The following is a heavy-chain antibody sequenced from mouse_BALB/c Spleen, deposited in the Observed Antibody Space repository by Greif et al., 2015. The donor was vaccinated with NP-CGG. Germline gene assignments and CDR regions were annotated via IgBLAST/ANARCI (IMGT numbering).Heavy chain of an antibody. Sequence: VKLQESGAELVKPGASVKLSCKASGYTFTSYYMYWVKQRPGQGLEWIGEINPSNGGTNFNEKFKSKATLTVDKSSSTAYMQLSSLTSEDSAVYYCTRYGYYAMDYWGQGTSVTVSS. V-gene: IGHV1S81*02. CDR3: TRYGYYAMDY. D-gene: IGHD1-1*02. J-gene: IGHJ4*01. CDR2: INPSNGGT. CDR1: GYTFTSYY.